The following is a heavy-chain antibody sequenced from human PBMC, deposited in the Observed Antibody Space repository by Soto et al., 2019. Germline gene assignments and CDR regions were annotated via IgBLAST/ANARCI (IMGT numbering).Heavy chain of an antibody. V-gene: IGHV1-3*01. CDR1: GYTFTGYA. CDR3: ARGYCSSTSCQHYFDF. D-gene: IGHD2-2*01. J-gene: IGHJ4*02. CDR2: INGGNGET. Sequence: ASVKVSCKASGYTFTGYAIHWVRQAPGQRHEWMGWINGGNGETKYSQKFQGRVTITRDTSASTAYMELTSLGSEDTAVYHCARGYCSSTSCQHYFDFWGQGPMVTVYS.